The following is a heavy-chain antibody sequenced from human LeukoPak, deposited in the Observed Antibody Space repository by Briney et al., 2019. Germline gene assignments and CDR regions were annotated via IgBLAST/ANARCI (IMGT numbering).Heavy chain of an antibody. D-gene: IGHD5-18*01. CDR1: GFTFSTYA. Sequence: GGSLRLSCAASGFTFSTYAMSWVRQAPGKGLEWVSAISGDDGSTYYADSLKGRFTISRDNSRNTLYLQMNSLRAEDTAVYYCAKDISQGYTYGFIEQDFWGQGTPVTVSS. CDR2: ISGDDGST. CDR3: AKDISQGYTYGFIEQDF. V-gene: IGHV3-23*01. J-gene: IGHJ4*02.